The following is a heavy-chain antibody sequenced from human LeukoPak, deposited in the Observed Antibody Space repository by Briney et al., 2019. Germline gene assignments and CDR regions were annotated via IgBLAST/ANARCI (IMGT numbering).Heavy chain of an antibody. CDR3: ASVTTLRDYYYYGMDV. D-gene: IGHD4-11*01. CDR1: GYTFTSYY. J-gene: IGHJ6*02. V-gene: IGHV1-46*01. Sequence: ASVKVSCKASGYTFTSYYMHWVRQALGQGLEWMGIINPSGGSTSYAQKFQGRVTMTRDTSTSTVYMELSSLRSEDTALYYCASVTTLRDYYYYGMDVWGQGTTVTVSS. CDR2: INPSGGST.